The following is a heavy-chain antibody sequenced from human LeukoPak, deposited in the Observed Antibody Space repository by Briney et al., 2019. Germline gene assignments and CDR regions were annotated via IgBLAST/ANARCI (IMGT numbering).Heavy chain of an antibody. CDR2: ISYDGSDI. CDR1: GFAFNNYA. V-gene: IGHV3-30-3*01. CDR3: AKSPLYGMDV. J-gene: IGHJ6*02. Sequence: GGSLRLSCAASGFAFNNYAMHWVRQAPGKGLEWVAFISYDGSDIYYADSVKGRFTISRDNSKNTLYLQMNSLRVEDTAVYYCAKSPLYGMDVWGQGTTVTVSS.